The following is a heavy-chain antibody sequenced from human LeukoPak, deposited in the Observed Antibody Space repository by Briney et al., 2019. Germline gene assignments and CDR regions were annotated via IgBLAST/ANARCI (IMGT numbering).Heavy chain of an antibody. D-gene: IGHD2-8*01. CDR1: GFTVSSSY. J-gene: IGHJ4*02. CDR2: IYSGGST. Sequence: GGSLRLSCAASGFTVSSSYISWVRQAPGKGLEWVSVIYSGGSTYYADSVKGRYTISRDNSKNTLYLQMNSLRNEDTAVYYCARDVRNGGYFDYWGQGTLVTVSS. V-gene: IGHV3-53*01. CDR3: ARDVRNGGYFDY.